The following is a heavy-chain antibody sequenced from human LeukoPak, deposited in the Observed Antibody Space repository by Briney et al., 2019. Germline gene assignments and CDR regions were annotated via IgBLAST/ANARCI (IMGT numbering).Heavy chain of an antibody. CDR2: INSDGSRT. V-gene: IGHV3-74*01. CDR1: GFTYSISW. CDR3: ARRAGAAESNSIDY. Sequence: GGAQRLSCAASGFTYSISWIHWLREAPGNGVEWVSLINSDGSRTNYADSVKGRFTISRDNAKNTLYLQMNSLRAEETAVYYCARRAGAAESNSIDYCGEGALVTVSS. J-gene: IGHJ4*02. D-gene: IGHD4-23*01.